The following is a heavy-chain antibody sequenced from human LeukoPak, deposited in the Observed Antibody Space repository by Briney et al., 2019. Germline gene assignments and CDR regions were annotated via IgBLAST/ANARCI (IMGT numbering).Heavy chain of an antibody. CDR3: ARLHAYYYDSSGYPMGYFQH. J-gene: IGHJ1*01. Sequence: SETLSLTCTVSGGSISSYYWSWIRQPPGKGLEWIGYIYYSGSTNYNPSLKSRVTISVDTSKNQFSLKPSSVTAADTAVYYCARLHAYYYDSSGYPMGYFQHWGQGTLVTVSS. CDR2: IYYSGST. V-gene: IGHV4-59*08. D-gene: IGHD3-22*01. CDR1: GGSISSYY.